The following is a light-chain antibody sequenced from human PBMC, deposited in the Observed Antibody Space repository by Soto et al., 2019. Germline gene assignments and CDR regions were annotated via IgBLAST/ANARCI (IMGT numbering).Light chain of an antibody. CDR3: QQYNSYSQT. CDR1: QSISSW. Sequence: DIQMTKSPSTLSASVGDRVTITCRASQSISSWLAWYQQKPGKAPKLLIYDASSLESGVPSRFSGSGSGTEFTLTISSLQPDDFATYYCQQYNSYSQTFGQGNKV. CDR2: DAS. V-gene: IGKV1-5*01. J-gene: IGKJ1*01.